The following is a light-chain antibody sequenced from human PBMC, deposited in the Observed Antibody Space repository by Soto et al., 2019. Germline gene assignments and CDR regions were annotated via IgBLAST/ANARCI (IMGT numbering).Light chain of an antibody. CDR3: NSYTSSSTHV. CDR2: KVS. CDR1: SSDVGGYNY. J-gene: IGLJ1*01. Sequence: QSVLTQPASVSGSPGQSITISCTGTSSDVGGYNYVSWYQQHPRKAPKHMIYKVSNRPSGVSNRFSGSKSGNTASLTITGLQAEDEADYYCNSYTSSSTHVFGTGTKVTVL. V-gene: IGLV2-14*01.